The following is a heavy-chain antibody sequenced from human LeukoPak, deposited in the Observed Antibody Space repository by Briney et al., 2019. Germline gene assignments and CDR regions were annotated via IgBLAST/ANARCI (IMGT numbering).Heavy chain of an antibody. J-gene: IGHJ4*02. D-gene: IGHD3-10*01. CDR3: AKDLALRVRGPFDY. CDR1: GFTFDDYA. Sequence: GGSLRLSCAASGFTFDDYAMHWVRQAPGKGLEWVSGISWNSGSIGYADSVKGRFTISRDNAKNSLYLQMNSLRAEDTAVYYCAKDLALRVRGPFDYWGQGTLVTVSS. CDR2: ISWNSGSI. V-gene: IGHV3-9*01.